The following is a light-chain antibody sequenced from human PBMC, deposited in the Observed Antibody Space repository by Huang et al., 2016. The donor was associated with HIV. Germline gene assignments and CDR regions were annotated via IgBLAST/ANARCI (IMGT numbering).Light chain of an antibody. Sequence: EIVMTQSPATLSVSPGERATLSYRASQGVSSHLAWYQQKPAQAPRLLLYGASTRSTGIPARFSGSWSGTEFTLTISSLQSEDFAVYYCQQYNNWPPLTFGQGTKVEIK. V-gene: IGKV3-15*01. CDR1: QGVSSH. CDR3: QQYNNWPPLT. J-gene: IGKJ1*01. CDR2: GAS.